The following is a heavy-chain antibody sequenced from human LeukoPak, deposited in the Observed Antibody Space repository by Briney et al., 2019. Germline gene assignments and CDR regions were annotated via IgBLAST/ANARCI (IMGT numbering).Heavy chain of an antibody. CDR3: ARHGYYYSSGPLFDS. V-gene: IGHV4-39*01. J-gene: IGHJ4*02. CDR1: GGSISSNTYY. CDR2: ISYSGSS. D-gene: IGHD3-10*01. Sequence: SETLFLTCTFSGGSISSNTYYWAWIRQPPGKGLEWIGTISYSGSSYYNPSLNSRVTISVDTSKDQFFLNLTSVTATDTALYYCARHGYYYSSGPLFDSWGQGTLVTVSS.